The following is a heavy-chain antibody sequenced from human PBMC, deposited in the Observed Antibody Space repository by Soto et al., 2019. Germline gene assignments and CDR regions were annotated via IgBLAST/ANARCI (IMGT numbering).Heavy chain of an antibody. CDR2: IYYGGTT. CDR3: GRRSLLVAPT. D-gene: IGHD2-21*01. Sequence: SETLSLTCTVSGGSISNTADYWAWIRQPPGKGLEWIGTIYYGGTTYYNPSLNSRATVSEDKSKNQFSLRLSSVTAADTAVYYCGRRSLLVAPTWGQGILVTVSS. CDR1: GGSISNTADY. V-gene: IGHV4-39*01. J-gene: IGHJ4*02.